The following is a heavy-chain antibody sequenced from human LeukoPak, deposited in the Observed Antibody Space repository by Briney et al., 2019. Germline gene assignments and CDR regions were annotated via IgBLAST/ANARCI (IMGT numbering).Heavy chain of an antibody. D-gene: IGHD3-3*01. CDR2: IYYSGST. J-gene: IGHJ4*02. CDR3: ARHQRVARGSGYSDY. V-gene: IGHV4-59*08. CDR1: GGSISSYY. Sequence: SETLSLTCTVSGGSISSYYWSWIRQPPGKGLEWIGNIYYSGSTNYNPSLKSRVTISVDTSKNQFSLKLSSVTAADTAVYYCARHQRVARGSGYSDYWGQGTLVTVSS.